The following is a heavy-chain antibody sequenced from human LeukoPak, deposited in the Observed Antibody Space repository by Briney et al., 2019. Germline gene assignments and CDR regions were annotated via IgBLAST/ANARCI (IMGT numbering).Heavy chain of an antibody. Sequence: GGSLRLSCAASGFTFSSYGMHWVRQAPGKGLEWVAVISYDGSNKYYADSVKGRFTISRDNAKNSLYLQVNSLRAEDTAVYYCARDFGQWQLNGGYYFDYWGQGTLVTVSS. CDR2: ISYDGSNK. D-gene: IGHD1-26*01. CDR1: GFTFSSYG. J-gene: IGHJ4*02. V-gene: IGHV3-30*03. CDR3: ARDFGQWQLNGGYYFDY.